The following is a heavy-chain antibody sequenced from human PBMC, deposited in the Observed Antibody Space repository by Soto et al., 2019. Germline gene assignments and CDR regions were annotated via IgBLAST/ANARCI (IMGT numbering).Heavy chain of an antibody. J-gene: IGHJ6*02. CDR1: GFTFGDYA. Sequence: GGSLRLSCAASGFTFGDYAMHWVRQVPGKGLEWVSGFKWNSGDVGYADSVKGRFTISRDNARNSLYLQMNSLRPGDTAVYYCAKDRSSGSPYYGMDFWGQGTMVTVSS. CDR2: FKWNSGDV. D-gene: IGHD3-10*01. V-gene: IGHV3-9*01. CDR3: AKDRSSGSPYYGMDF.